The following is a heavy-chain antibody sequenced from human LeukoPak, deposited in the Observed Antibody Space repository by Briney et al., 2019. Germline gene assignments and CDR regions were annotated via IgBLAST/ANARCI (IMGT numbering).Heavy chain of an antibody. CDR2: MSGSGGST. D-gene: IGHD2-21*02. V-gene: IGHV3-23*01. Sequence: GGSLRLSCAASGFTFSSYAMSWVRQAPGKGLEWVSAMSGSGGSTYYADSVKGRFTISRDNSKNTLYLQMNSLRAEDTAVYYCAKDPRAYCGGDCYSEGNYFDYWGQGTLVTVSS. CDR1: GFTFSSYA. J-gene: IGHJ4*02. CDR3: AKDPRAYCGGDCYSEGNYFDY.